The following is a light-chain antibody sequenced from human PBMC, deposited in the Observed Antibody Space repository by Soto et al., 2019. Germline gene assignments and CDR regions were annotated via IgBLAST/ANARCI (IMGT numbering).Light chain of an antibody. CDR3: QAYDNSLGVSVL. Sequence: QSVLTQPPSVSGAPGQTVTISGSGSSSNIGAGYDVHWYQQLPGKVPKLVIYDTFNRPSGVPDRFSGSKSGTSASLALTGLQAEDEADYYCQAYDNSLGVSVLFGGGTKLTVL. CDR1: SSNIGAGYD. CDR2: DTF. J-gene: IGLJ3*02. V-gene: IGLV1-40*01.